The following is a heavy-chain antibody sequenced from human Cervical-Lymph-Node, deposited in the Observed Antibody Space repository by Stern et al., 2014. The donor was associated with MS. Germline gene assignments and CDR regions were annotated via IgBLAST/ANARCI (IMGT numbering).Heavy chain of an antibody. V-gene: IGHV1-58*01. CDR2: IVVGSGNT. D-gene: IGHD3-22*01. J-gene: IGHJ3*02. Sequence: QLVESGPEVKKPGTSVKVSCKASGFTFTSSAVQWVRQARGQRLKWIGWIVVGSGNTNYAQKFQERVTITRDMSTSTAYMELSSLRSEDTAVYYCAAKRDYYDSSGTDAFDIWGQGTMVTVSS. CDR1: GFTFTSSA. CDR3: AAKRDYYDSSGTDAFDI.